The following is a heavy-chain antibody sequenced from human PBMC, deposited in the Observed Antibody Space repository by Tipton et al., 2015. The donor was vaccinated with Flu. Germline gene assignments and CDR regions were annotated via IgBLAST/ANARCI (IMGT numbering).Heavy chain of an antibody. V-gene: IGHV4-39*01. Sequence: GLVKPSETLSLTCTVSSGSIRSTNYFCAWIRQPPGKRLELIGSIYPSGTTYYNPSLKGRVTISVDTSKSQFSLMLRSVTAADTAVYYCARLSYYDVDLKNFYFDHWGQGALVTVSS. CDR2: IYPSGTT. CDR1: SGSIRSTNYF. J-gene: IGHJ4*02. CDR3: ARLSYYDVDLKNFYFDH. D-gene: IGHD3-10*02.